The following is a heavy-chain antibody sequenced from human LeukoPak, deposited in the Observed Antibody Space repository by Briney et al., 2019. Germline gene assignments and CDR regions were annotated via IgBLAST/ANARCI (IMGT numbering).Heavy chain of an antibody. D-gene: IGHD3-3*01. CDR3: ARGPTYYDFWSGYWDYYYYMDV. V-gene: IGHV1-8*03. J-gene: IGHJ6*03. CDR1: GYTFTSYD. CDR2: MNPNSGNT. Sequence: ASVKVSCKASGYTFTSYDINWVRQATGQGLEWMGWMNPNSGNTGYAQKFQGRVTITRNTSISTAYMELSSLRSEDTAVYCCARGPTYYDFWSGYWDYYYYMDVWGKGTTVTVSS.